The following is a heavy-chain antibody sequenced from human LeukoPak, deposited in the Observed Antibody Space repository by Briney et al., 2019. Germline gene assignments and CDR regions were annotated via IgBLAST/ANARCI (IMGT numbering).Heavy chain of an antibody. V-gene: IGHV3-74*01. Sequence: GGSLRLSCAASGFTFSNYWMHWVRQAPGKGLVWVSRINSDGINTSYADSVKGRFTISRDNAKNTLNLQMNSLRAEDTAVYYCARDAHYCGGDCWFDYWGQGTLVTVSS. J-gene: IGHJ4*02. CDR2: INSDGINT. CDR3: ARDAHYCGGDCWFDY. CDR1: GFTFSNYW. D-gene: IGHD2-21*02.